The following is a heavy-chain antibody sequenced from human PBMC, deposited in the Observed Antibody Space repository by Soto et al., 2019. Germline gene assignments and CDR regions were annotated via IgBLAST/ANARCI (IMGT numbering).Heavy chain of an antibody. CDR2: MYNTGST. D-gene: IGHD2-21*02. V-gene: IGHV4-59*01. CDR1: GGSISGYY. J-gene: IGHJ6*02. CDR3: ARDLWGYCGTDCYPLDV. Sequence: SETLSHTRTVSGGSISGYYWSWTREPPGKGLEWIGYMYNTGSTVYNPSFKSRVTISVDTSKNQFSLKLNSVTAADTAVYYCARDLWGYCGTDCYPLDVWGQGTTVT.